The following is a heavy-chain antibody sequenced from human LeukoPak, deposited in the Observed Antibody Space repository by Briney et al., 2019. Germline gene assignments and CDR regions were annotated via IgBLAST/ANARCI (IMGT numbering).Heavy chain of an antibody. Sequence: GGSLRLSCTASGFTFSRYWMTWVRQGPGKGLEWVANIRQDGSDKYYVDSVKGRFTISRDNAKNSLFLQMNSLRVDDTAVYYCARPGLYCSGGTCYPFESWGQGTLVTVSS. V-gene: IGHV3-7*02. CDR1: GFTFSRYW. J-gene: IGHJ4*02. CDR2: IRQDGSDK. CDR3: ARPGLYCSGGTCYPFES. D-gene: IGHD2-15*01.